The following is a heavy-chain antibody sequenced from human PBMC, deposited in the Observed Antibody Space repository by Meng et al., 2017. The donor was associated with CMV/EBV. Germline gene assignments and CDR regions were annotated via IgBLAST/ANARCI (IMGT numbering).Heavy chain of an antibody. CDR2: INHSGST. CDR1: GGSFSGYY. J-gene: IGHJ5*02. V-gene: IGHV4-34*01. CDR3: ARGGNWFDP. Sequence: QVQLPPWADGLLKPSETPSLTVAVYGGSFSGYYWSWIRQPPGKGLEWIGEINHSGSTNYNPSLKSRVTISVDTSKNQFSLKLSSVTAADTAVYYCARGGNWFDPWGQGTLVTVSS.